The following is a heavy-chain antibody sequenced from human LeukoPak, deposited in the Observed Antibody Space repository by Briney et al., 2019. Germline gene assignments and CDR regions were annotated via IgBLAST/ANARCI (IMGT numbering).Heavy chain of an antibody. Sequence: GXXLRLSCAASGFTFSDYYMSWIRQAPGKGLEWVSYISSSGSTIYYADSVKGRFTISRDNAKNSLYLQMDSLRAEDTAVYYCARVFRSSGWRHFDYWGQGTLVTVSS. J-gene: IGHJ4*02. CDR3: ARVFRSSGWRHFDY. CDR2: ISSSGSTI. V-gene: IGHV3-11*04. CDR1: GFTFSDYY. D-gene: IGHD6-19*01.